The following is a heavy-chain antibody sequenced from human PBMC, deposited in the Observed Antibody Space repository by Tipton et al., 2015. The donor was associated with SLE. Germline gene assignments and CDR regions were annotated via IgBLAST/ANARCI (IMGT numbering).Heavy chain of an antibody. V-gene: IGHV3-9*01. CDR1: GFKFDDYA. CDR2: MWWYGGSI. CDR3: VKESGLGWMTDAGFDA. D-gene: IGHD3-3*01. J-gene: IGHJ3*01. Sequence: SLRLSCVASGFKFDDYAMHWVRQMPGKGLEWVAGMWWYGGSIAYAGSVKGRFILSIDNAKKSLDLQMNSLRPEDTALYYCVKESGLGWMTDAGFDAWGQGTMVTSSS.